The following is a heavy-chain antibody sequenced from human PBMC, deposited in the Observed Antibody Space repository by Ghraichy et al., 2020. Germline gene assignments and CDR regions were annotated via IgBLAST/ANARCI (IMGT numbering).Heavy chain of an antibody. CDR2: IYYSGST. CDR3: ARAYGDYQVFYFGMDV. Sequence: SQTLSLTCTVSGDPMTDYYWIWIRQPPGKGLEWIGNIYYSGSTNYSPSLESRVTISVDTSKNEFSLRLRSVTVADTAVYYCARAYGDYQVFYFGMDVWGQGTLVTVSS. J-gene: IGHJ4*02. V-gene: IGHV4-59*01. D-gene: IGHD4-17*01. CDR1: GDPMTDYY.